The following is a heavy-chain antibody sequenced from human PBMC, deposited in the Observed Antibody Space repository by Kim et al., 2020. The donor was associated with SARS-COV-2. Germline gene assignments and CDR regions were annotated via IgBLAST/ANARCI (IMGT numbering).Heavy chain of an antibody. CDR2: ISSGADII. CDR3: VRDIIAPGSTEYLHH. CDR1: GFVFSDYC. Sequence: GGSLRLSCAASGFVFSDYCMSWIRQAPGKGLEWISYISSGADIIYYADSVKGRFAISRDNAGNSLYLQLNSLRAEDTAVYYCVRDIIAPGSTEYLHHWGQGTLVTVSS. J-gene: IGHJ1*01. D-gene: IGHD1-1*01. V-gene: IGHV3-11*01.